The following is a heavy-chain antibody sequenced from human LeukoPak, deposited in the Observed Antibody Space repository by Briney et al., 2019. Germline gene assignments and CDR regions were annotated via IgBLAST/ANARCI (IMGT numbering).Heavy chain of an antibody. CDR2: ISNDGSNK. V-gene: IGHV3-30*03. CDR1: GFSFSTYG. Sequence: PGRSLRLSCAASGFSFSTYGMHWVRQAPGKGLEWVGVISNDGSNKDYADSVKGRFTISRDNSKNTLYLQMNSLRAEDTAVYYCARATEGMFFDYWGQGTLVTVSS. D-gene: IGHD3-10*02. J-gene: IGHJ4*02. CDR3: ARATEGMFFDY.